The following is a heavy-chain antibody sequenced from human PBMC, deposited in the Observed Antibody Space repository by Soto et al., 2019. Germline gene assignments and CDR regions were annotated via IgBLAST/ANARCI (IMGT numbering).Heavy chain of an antibody. J-gene: IGHJ4*02. Sequence: VESLKISCQVSEYTFTTFWIAWVRQMPGKGLEWMGIIYPGDSGLKYSPSFQGQVTISADKSIRTAYLQWSSLKASDTAIYYCARGYCSSSTCYRGFDHWGQGTPVTVSS. CDR1: EYTFTTFW. D-gene: IGHD2-2*01. V-gene: IGHV5-51*01. CDR2: IYPGDSGL. CDR3: ARGYCSSSTCYRGFDH.